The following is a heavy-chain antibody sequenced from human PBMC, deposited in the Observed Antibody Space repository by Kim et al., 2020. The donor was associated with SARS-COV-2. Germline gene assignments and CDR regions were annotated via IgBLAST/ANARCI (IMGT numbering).Heavy chain of an antibody. Sequence: SETLSLTCSAPGGSMSSNWWSWVRQAPGKGLEWIGETHHSGVTDYNPSLKSRVTISIDKSKDQFSLDLRSVIAADTAMYYCVKNGGHYFALWGQGTLVTV. CDR3: VKNGGHYFAL. D-gene: IGHD3-3*01. V-gene: IGHV4-4*02. CDR1: GGSMSSNW. J-gene: IGHJ5*02. CDR2: THHSGVT.